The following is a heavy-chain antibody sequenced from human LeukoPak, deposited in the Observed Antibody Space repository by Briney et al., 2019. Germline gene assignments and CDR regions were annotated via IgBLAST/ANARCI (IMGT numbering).Heavy chain of an antibody. D-gene: IGHD3-10*01. CDR2: ISSSSSYI. J-gene: IGHJ3*02. CDR1: GFTFSSYS. CDR3: ASYYYGSGGDAFDI. V-gene: IGHV3-21*01. Sequence: GGSLRLSCAASGFTFSSYSMNWVRQAPGKGLEWVSSISSSSSYIYYADSMKGRFTISRDNAKNSLYLQMNGLRAEDTAVYYCASYYYGSGGDAFDIWGQGTMVTVSS.